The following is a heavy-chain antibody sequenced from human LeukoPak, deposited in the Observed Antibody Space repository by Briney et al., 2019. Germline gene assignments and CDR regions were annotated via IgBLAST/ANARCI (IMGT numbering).Heavy chain of an antibody. CDR3: AREGLYYYGSGSYYNLLDY. J-gene: IGHJ4*02. D-gene: IGHD3-10*01. CDR2: IYHTGST. CDR1: GYSISSGYY. Sequence: SETLSLTCTVSGYSISSGYYWGWIRQPPGKGLEWIGSIYHTGSTYYNPSLKSRVTIFVDTSKNHFSLKLISVTAADTAVYYCAREGLYYYGSGSYYNLLDYWGQGTLVTVSS. V-gene: IGHV4-38-2*02.